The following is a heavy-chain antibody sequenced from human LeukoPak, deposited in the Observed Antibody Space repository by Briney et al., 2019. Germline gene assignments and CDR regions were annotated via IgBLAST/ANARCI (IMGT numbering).Heavy chain of an antibody. CDR3: ARLEGATAFDV. J-gene: IGHJ3*01. CDR2: IRSKANNYAT. V-gene: IGHV3-73*01. CDR1: GFPFSGSA. D-gene: IGHD1-26*01. Sequence: PGGSLRLSCAASGFPFSGSAMHWVRQASGKGLEWVGRIRSKANNYATTYAASVKGRFTISRDDSKDTAYLQMNSLKTEDTAVYYCARLEGATAFDVWGQGTMVTVSS.